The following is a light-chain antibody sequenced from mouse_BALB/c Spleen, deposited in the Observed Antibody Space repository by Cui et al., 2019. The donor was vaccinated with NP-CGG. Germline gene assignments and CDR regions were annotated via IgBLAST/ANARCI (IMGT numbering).Light chain of an antibody. V-gene: IGLV1*01. CDR1: TGAVTTSNY. Sequence: HAVVTQESALPTSPGETVTPTCRSSTGAVTTSNYANWVQEKPDHVFTGLIGGTNNRAPGVPARFSGSLIGDKAALTITGAQTEDETIYFCALWYSNHWVFGGGTKLTVL. CDR2: GTN. CDR3: ALWYSNHWV. J-gene: IGLJ1*01.